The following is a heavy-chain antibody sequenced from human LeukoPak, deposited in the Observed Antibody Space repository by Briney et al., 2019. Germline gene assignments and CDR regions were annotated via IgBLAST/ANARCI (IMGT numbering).Heavy chain of an antibody. CDR1: GFTFSSYG. CDR2: IRYDGSNK. D-gene: IGHD3-10*01. J-gene: IGHJ4*02. CDR3: ARTSSYYGSGSCFDY. V-gene: IGHV3-30*02. Sequence: PGGSLRLSYAASGFTFSSYGMYWVRQAPGKGLEWVAFIRYDGSNKYYADSVKGRFTISRDNSKNTLYLQMNSLRAEVTAVYYCARTSSYYGSGSCFDYWGQGTLVTVSS.